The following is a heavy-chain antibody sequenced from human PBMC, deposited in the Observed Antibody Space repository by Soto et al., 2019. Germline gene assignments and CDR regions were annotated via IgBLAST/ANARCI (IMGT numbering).Heavy chain of an antibody. Sequence: PGVSLRLSCAASGFTFSTYTMNWVRQAPGKGLEWVSSISSSSSYIYYADSVKGRFTISRDNAKNSLFPQMNSLRAEDTAVYYCAREESGYYPFDYWGQGTLVTVSS. D-gene: IGHD3-22*01. J-gene: IGHJ4*02. CDR2: ISSSSSYI. CDR3: AREESGYYPFDY. V-gene: IGHV3-21*01. CDR1: GFTFSTYT.